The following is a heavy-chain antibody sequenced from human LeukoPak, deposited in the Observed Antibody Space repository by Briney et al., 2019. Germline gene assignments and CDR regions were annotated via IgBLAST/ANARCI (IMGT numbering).Heavy chain of an antibody. V-gene: IGHV4-30-4*07. CDR1: GGSISSGGYS. D-gene: IGHD3-3*01. CDR3: AFWSGYHDAFDI. Sequence: RPSETLSLTCAVSGGSISSGGYSRSWIRQPPGKGLEWIGYIYYSGSTYYNPSLKSRVTISVDTSKNQFSLKLSSVTAADTAVYYCAFWSGYHDAFDIWGQGTMVTVSS. CDR2: IYYSGST. J-gene: IGHJ3*02.